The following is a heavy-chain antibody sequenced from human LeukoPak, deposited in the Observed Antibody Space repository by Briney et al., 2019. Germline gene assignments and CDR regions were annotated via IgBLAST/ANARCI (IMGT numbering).Heavy chain of an antibody. CDR2: IYHSGST. CDR1: GYSIGSGYY. CDR3: ARRRRNGDYGY. D-gene: IGHD4-17*01. Sequence: PSETLSLTCAVSGYSIGSGYYWGWIRQPPGKGLEWIGSIYHSGSTYYNPSLKSRVTISVDTSKNQFSLKLSSVTAADTAVYYCARRRRNGDYGYWGQGTLVTVSS. V-gene: IGHV4-38-2*01. J-gene: IGHJ4*02.